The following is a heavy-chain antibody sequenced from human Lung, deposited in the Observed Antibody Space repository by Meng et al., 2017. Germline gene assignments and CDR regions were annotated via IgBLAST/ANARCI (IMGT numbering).Heavy chain of an antibody. CDR2: INPNSGGA. D-gene: IGHD6-19*01. V-gene: IGHV1-2*06. J-gene: IGHJ4*02. Sequence: QAQRVQSGAEGKKPWSSGKVSVKASGYTFNYYNMHWVRQAPGQGLEWMGRINPNSGGAAYAQKFQGRVTMTRDKSISTAYMELTRLRSDDTAVYYCAREQQWLVQDFDSWGQGTLVTVSS. CDR1: GYTFNYYN. CDR3: AREQQWLVQDFDS.